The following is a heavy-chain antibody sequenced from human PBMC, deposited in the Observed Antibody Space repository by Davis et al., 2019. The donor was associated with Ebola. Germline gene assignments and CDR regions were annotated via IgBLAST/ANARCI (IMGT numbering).Heavy chain of an antibody. CDR3: ARRSYPDY. Sequence: PGGSLRLSCVASGFAFRNYPMSWVRQVPGKGLEWVSSISGDGGSPYYTDSLKGHFTISRDNSKNTLHLQMNSLRAEDTAVYYCARRSYPDYWGQGTLVTVSS. CDR2: ISGDGGSP. CDR1: GFAFRNYP. J-gene: IGHJ4*02. V-gene: IGHV3-23*01.